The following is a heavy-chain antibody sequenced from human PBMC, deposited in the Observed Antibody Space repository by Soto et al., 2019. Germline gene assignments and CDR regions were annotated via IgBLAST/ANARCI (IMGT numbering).Heavy chain of an antibody. D-gene: IGHD6-19*01. V-gene: IGHV5-51*01. CDR1: GYSFTSYW. CDR3: ARHKGYSSGWYSAFDI. J-gene: IGHJ3*02. CDR2: IYPGDSDT. Sequence: GESLKISCKGSGYSFTSYWIGWVRQMPGKGLEWMGIIYPGDSDTRYSPSFQGQVTISADKSISTAYLQWSSLKASDTAMYYCARHKGYSSGWYSAFDIWGQGXMVTV.